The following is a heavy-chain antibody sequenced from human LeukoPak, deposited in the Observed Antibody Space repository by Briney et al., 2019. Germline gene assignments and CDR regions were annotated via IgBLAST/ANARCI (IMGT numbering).Heavy chain of an antibody. CDR1: GGSFSGYY. D-gene: IGHD2-21*02. CDR3: ARVEDCGGDCFVPNFFDY. V-gene: IGHV4-34*01. J-gene: IGHJ4*02. Sequence: PSETLSLTCAVYGGSFSGYYWSSIRQPPGKGLEWIGEINHSGSTNYNPSLKSRVTISVDTSKNQFSLKLSSVTAADTAVYYCARVEDCGGDCFVPNFFDYWGQGTLVTVSS. CDR2: INHSGST.